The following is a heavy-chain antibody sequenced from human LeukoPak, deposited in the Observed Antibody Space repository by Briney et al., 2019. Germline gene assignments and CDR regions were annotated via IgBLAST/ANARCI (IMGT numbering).Heavy chain of an antibody. CDR1: GFTFSSYA. CDR3: AKDRGSIAAAGTPYFDY. D-gene: IGHD6-13*01. Sequence: PGGSLRLSCAASGFTFSSYAMSWVRQAPGKGLEWVSAISGSGGSTYYADSVKGRFTISRDNSKNTLYLQMNSLRAEDTAVYYCAKDRGSIAAAGTPYFDYWGQGTLVTVSS. CDR2: ISGSGGST. V-gene: IGHV3-23*01. J-gene: IGHJ4*02.